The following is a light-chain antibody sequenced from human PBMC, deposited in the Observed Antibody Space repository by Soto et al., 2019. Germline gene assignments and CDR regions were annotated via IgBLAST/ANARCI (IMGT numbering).Light chain of an antibody. CDR2: GAS. V-gene: IGKV3-20*01. J-gene: IGKJ5*01. Sequence: ESVLTQSPGTLSLSQGERATLSCRASQSVSSSYLAWYQQKPGQAPRLLIYGASSRATGIPDRFSGSGSGTDFTLTISRLEPEDFAVYYCQQYGSSPPKTFGQGTRLEIK. CDR3: QQYGSSPPKT. CDR1: QSVSSSY.